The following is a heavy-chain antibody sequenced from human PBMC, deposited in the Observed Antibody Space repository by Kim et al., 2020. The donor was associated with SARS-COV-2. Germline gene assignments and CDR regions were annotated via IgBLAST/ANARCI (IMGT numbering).Heavy chain of an antibody. CDR3: ARAHIDSSSWWKYSGSRSLDY. Sequence: SETLSLTCTVSGGSVSSGSYYWSWIRQPPGKGLEWIGYIYYSGSTNYNPSLKSRVTISVDTSKNQFSLKLSSVTAADTAVYYCARAHIDSSSWWKYSGSRSLDYWGQGTLVTVSS. CDR2: IYYSGST. CDR1: GGSVSSGSYY. D-gene: IGHD6-13*01. J-gene: IGHJ4*02. V-gene: IGHV4-61*01.